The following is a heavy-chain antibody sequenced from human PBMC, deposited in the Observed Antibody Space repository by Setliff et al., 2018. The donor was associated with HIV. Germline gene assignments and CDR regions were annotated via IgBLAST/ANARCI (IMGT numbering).Heavy chain of an antibody. CDR3: ARSITTAGTVFDY. CDR1: GDSVSNYSAA. V-gene: IGHV6-1*01. Sequence: SQTLSLPCAISGDSVSNYSAAWNWIRQSPSRGLEWLGRTFHRSKWYSDYAESVRSRITINPDTSKNQLSLQLHSVTPEDTAVYYCARSITTAGTVFDYWSQGTLVTVS. CDR2: TFHRSKWYS. D-gene: IGHD6-13*01. J-gene: IGHJ4*02.